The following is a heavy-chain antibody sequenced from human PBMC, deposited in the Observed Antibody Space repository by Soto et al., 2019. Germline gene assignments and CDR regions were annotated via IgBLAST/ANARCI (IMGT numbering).Heavy chain of an antibody. CDR3: ARDQGVGAKDY. CDR1: GFTFSSYG. D-gene: IGHD1-26*01. Sequence: QVQLVESGGGGVQPGRSLRLSCAASGFTFSSYGMHWVRQAPGKGLEWVAVIWYDGSNKYYADSVKGRFTISRDNSKNTLYLQMNSLRAEDTAVPYCARDQGVGAKDYWGQGTLVTVSS. V-gene: IGHV3-33*01. J-gene: IGHJ4*02. CDR2: IWYDGSNK.